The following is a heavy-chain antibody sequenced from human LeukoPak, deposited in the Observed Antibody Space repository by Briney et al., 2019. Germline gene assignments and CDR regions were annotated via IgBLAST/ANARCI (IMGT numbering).Heavy chain of an antibody. V-gene: IGHV4-4*07. CDR3: ARDLYKYSGYDLAWFDP. Sequence: PSETLSFTCTVSGGSISSYYWSWIRQPAGKGLEWIGRIYTSGSTNYNPSLKSRVTMSVDTSKNQFSLKLSSVTAADTAVYYCARDLYKYSGYDLAWFDPWGQGTLVTVSS. J-gene: IGHJ5*02. CDR2: IYTSGST. CDR1: GGSISSYY. D-gene: IGHD5-12*01.